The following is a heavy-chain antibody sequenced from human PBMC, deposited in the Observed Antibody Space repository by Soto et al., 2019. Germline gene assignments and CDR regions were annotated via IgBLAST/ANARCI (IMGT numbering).Heavy chain of an antibody. CDR1: GFTFDDYA. J-gene: IGHJ4*02. V-gene: IGHV3-9*01. CDR2: ISWNSGSI. CDR3: AKGYRNTAMEADY. Sequence: EVQLVESGGGLVQPGRSLRLSCAASGFTFDDYAMHWVRQAPGKGLEWVSGISWNSGSIGYADSVKGRFTISRDNAKNSRYLQMNSRRAEDTALYYCAKGYRNTAMEADYWGQGTLVTVAS. D-gene: IGHD5-18*01.